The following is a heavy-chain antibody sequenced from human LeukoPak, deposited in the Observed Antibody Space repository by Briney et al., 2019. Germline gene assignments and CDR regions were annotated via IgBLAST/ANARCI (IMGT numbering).Heavy chain of an antibody. J-gene: IGHJ3*02. CDR3: ARDSFYYDSSDYYYEVNAFDI. CDR1: GFTFSSYS. CDR2: ISSSRTSI. Sequence: PGGSLRLSCAASGFTFSSYSMTWVRQAPGKGLEWVSYISSSRTSIYYADSVKGRFTISRDNAKNSLYLQMNSLRAEDTAVYYCARDSFYYDSSDYYYEVNAFDIWGQGTMVTVSS. V-gene: IGHV3-48*01. D-gene: IGHD3-22*01.